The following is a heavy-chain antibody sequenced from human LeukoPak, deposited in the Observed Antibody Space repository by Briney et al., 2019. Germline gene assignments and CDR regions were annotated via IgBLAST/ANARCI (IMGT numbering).Heavy chain of an antibody. CDR2: ISSSGSTI. V-gene: IGHV3-11*01. D-gene: IGHD3-3*01. CDR3: ARGSYDFWSGFFFDY. J-gene: IGHJ4*02. Sequence: GGSLRLSCAASGFTFSDYYMSWIRQAPGKGLEWVSYISSSGSTIYYADSVRGRSTISRDNAKNSLYLQMNSLRAEDTAVYYCARGSYDFWSGFFFDYWGQGTLVTVSS. CDR1: GFTFSDYY.